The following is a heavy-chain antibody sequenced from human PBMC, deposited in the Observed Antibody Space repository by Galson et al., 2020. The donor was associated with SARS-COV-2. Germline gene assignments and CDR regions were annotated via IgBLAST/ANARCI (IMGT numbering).Heavy chain of an antibody. CDR2: VSYDGSNK. J-gene: IGHJ6*02. CDR3: ARDRSGVLAIYGMDV. D-gene: IGHD2-8*02. Sequence: TGGSLRLSCAASGFTFRTYAIHWVRQAPGKGLEWVAVVSYDGSNKYYADSVKGQFTISRDNSKNTVYLQMNSLRPEDTAVYYCARDRSGVLAIYGMDVWGQGTTVTISS. V-gene: IGHV3-30*04. CDR1: GFTFRTYA.